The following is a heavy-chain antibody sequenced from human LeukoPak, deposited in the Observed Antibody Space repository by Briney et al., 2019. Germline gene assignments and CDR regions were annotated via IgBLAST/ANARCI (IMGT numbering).Heavy chain of an antibody. Sequence: PSETLSLTCTVSGGSISSYYWSWIRQPPGKGLEWIGYIYYSGSTNYNPSLKSRVTISVDTSKNQFSLKLSSVTAADTAVYYCARGGGSGKQNWFDPWGQGTLVTVSS. D-gene: IGHD3-10*01. CDR1: GGSISSYY. V-gene: IGHV4-59*01. CDR2: IYYSGST. J-gene: IGHJ5*02. CDR3: ARGGGSGKQNWFDP.